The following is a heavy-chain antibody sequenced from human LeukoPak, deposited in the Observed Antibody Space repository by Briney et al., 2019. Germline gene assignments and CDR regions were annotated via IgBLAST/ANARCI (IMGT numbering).Heavy chain of an antibody. J-gene: IGHJ5*02. CDR3: ARDSRLSYSSSWYESGFDP. Sequence: RWASVKVSCKASGYTFTGYYMHWVRQAPGQGLEWMGWINPSGGSTSYAQKFQGRVTMTRDTSTSTVYMELSSLRSEDTAVYYRARDSRLSYSSSWYESGFDPWGQGTLVTVSS. D-gene: IGHD6-13*01. V-gene: IGHV1-46*01. CDR2: INPSGGST. CDR1: GYTFTGYY.